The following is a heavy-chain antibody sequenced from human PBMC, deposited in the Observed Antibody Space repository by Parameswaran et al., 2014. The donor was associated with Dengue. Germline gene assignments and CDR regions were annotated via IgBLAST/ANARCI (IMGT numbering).Heavy chain of an antibody. V-gene: IGHV1-2*02. CDR2: INPNSGST. CDR3: ARGNTRSHDYGDYVY. D-gene: IGHD4-17*01. Sequence: WVRQAPGQGLEWMGWINPNSGSTYYAPKFQGRVTMTRDTSMTTAYMKLTRLRSEDTAVYYCARGNTRSHDYGDYVYWGQGTLVTVSS. J-gene: IGHJ4*02.